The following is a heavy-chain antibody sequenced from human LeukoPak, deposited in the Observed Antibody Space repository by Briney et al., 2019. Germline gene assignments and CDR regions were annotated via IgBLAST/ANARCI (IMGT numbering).Heavy chain of an antibody. D-gene: IGHD4-23*01. CDR3: ARHWPLTQFDY. V-gene: IGHV4-39*01. Sequence: SETLSLTCTVSGGSISSSSYYWGWIRQPPGKGLEWIGSIYYSGSTYYNPSLKSRVTISVDTSKNQFSLKLSSVTAADTAVYYCARHWPLTQFDYWGQGTLVTVSS. CDR1: GGSISSSSYY. CDR2: IYYSGST. J-gene: IGHJ4*02.